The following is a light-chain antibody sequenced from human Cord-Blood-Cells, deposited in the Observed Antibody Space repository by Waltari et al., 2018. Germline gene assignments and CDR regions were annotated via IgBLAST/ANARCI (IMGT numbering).Light chain of an antibody. J-gene: IGKJ4*01. CDR3: QQRSNWLT. CDR1: QSVSSY. CDR2: DAS. V-gene: IGKV3-11*01. Sequence: EIVLTQSPAPLSLSPGERATLSCRASQSVSSYLAWYQQKPGQAPRLLIYDASNRATGIPARFSGSGSATYFTLTISSLEPEDFAVYYCQQRSNWLTFGGGTKVEIK.